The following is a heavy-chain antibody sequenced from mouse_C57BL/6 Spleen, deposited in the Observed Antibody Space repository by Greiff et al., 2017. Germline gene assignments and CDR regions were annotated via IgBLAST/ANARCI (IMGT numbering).Heavy chain of an antibody. V-gene: IGHV1-50*01. CDR3: ARNEDYEGY. J-gene: IGHJ2*01. CDR2: IDPSDSYT. CDR1: GYTFTSYW. D-gene: IGHD2-4*01. Sequence: QVQLQQPGAELVKPGASVKLSCKASGYTFTSYWMQWVKQRPGQGLEWIGEIDPSDSYTNYNQKFKGKATLTVDTSSSTAYMQLSSLTSEDSAVYYCARNEDYEGYWGQGTTLTVSS.